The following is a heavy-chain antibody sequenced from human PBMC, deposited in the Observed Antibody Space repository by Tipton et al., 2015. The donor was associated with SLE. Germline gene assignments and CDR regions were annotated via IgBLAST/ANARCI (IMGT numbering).Heavy chain of an antibody. CDR1: GYSISSGYY. D-gene: IGHD3-16*01. V-gene: IGHV4-38-2*01. CDR2: IYGSGNS. Sequence: TLSLTCAVSGYSISSGYYWAWIRQPPGKGLEWIGSIYGSGNSYYNPSLKGRVTMSVDTSKNQFSLSVNSVTAADTAVYYCARSMLTTKRVFDYWGQGTLVTVSS. J-gene: IGHJ4*02. CDR3: ARSMLTTKRVFDY.